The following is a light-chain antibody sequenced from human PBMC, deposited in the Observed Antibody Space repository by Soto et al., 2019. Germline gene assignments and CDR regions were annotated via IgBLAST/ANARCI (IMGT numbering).Light chain of an antibody. CDR2: GNS. CDR3: QSYDSSLSVV. V-gene: IGLV1-40*01. J-gene: IGLJ2*01. Sequence: QSVLTQPPSVSGAPGQRVTISFTWSISNIGAGYDVHWYQQLPGTAPKLLIYGNSNRPSGVPDRFSGSKSGTSASLAITGLQAEDEADYYCQSYDSSLSVVFGGGTQLTVL. CDR1: ISNIGAGYD.